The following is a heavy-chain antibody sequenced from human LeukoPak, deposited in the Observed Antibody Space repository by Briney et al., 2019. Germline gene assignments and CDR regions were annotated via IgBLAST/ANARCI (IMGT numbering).Heavy chain of an antibody. J-gene: IGHJ4*02. CDR3: AKRVPHYFDY. CDR2: ISGSGGST. Sequence: GGSLRLSCTASGFIFSSCAMNWVRQAPGKGLEWVSGISGSGGSTYYADSVKGRFTISRDNSKSTLYLQMNSLRAEDTAVYYCAKRVPHYFDYWGQGTLVTVSS. V-gene: IGHV3-23*01. CDR1: GFIFSSCA.